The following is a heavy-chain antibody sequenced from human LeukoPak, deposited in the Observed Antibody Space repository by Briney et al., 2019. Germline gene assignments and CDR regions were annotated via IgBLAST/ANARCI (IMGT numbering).Heavy chain of an antibody. CDR1: GFTFSSYA. J-gene: IGHJ4*02. Sequence: GGSLRLSCAGSGFTFSSYAMSWVRQAPGKGLEWVSATSDTGATTYDADSVKGRFTISRDNSRSTLYLQMNSLRAEDTALYYCAKDTSIGRYCTNGVCSPFDYWGQGTLVTVSS. D-gene: IGHD2-8*01. CDR2: TSDTGATT. CDR3: AKDTSIGRYCTNGVCSPFDY. V-gene: IGHV3-23*01.